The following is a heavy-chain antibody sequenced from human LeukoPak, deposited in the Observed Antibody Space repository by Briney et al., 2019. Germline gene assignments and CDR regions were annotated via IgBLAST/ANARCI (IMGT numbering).Heavy chain of an antibody. CDR1: GYSISSGYY. CDR3: ARHNTMVRGVIPFDY. D-gene: IGHD3-10*01. CDR2: IYHSGST. Sequence: PSETLSLTCAVSGYSISSGYYWGWIRRPPGKGLEWIGSIYHSGSTYYNPSLKSRVTISVDTSKNQFSLKLSSVTAADTAVYYCARHNTMVRGVIPFDYWGQGTLVTVSS. J-gene: IGHJ4*02. V-gene: IGHV4-38-2*01.